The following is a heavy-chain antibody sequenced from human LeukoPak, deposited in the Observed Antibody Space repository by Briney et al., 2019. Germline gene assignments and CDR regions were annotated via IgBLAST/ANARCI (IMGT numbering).Heavy chain of an antibody. CDR3: ARVLLLNWFDP. Sequence: PSETLSLTCTVSGGSISSGGYYWSWIRQPPGKGLEWIGYIYYSGSTYYNPSLKSQVTISVDTSKNQFSLKLSSVTAADTAVYYCARVLLLNWFDPWGQGTLVTVSS. V-gene: IGHV4-30-4*08. J-gene: IGHJ5*02. D-gene: IGHD3-10*01. CDR2: IYYSGST. CDR1: GGSISSGGYY.